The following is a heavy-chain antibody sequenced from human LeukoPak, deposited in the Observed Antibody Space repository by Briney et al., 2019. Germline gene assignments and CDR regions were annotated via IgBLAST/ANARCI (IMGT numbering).Heavy chain of an antibody. D-gene: IGHD4-11*01. V-gene: IGHV3-30*18. CDR1: GFSFSSYG. Sequence: GGSLRLSCAASGFSFSSYGMHWVCQALGKGLEWVAVISNDGSITKYGDSVKGRFTISRDNSKNTLYVQMNSLRTDDAAVYYCAKSKSPYPMDYIFDFWGQGTLVTVSS. J-gene: IGHJ4*02. CDR2: ISNDGSIT. CDR3: AKSKSPYPMDYIFDF.